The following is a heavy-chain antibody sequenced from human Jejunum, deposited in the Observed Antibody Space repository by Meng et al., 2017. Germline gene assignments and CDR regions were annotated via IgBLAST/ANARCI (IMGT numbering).Heavy chain of an antibody. CDR1: GYTFTSYG. J-gene: IGHJ4*02. CDR2: ISVYNGNT. V-gene: IGHV1-18*01. CDR3: ARDYSGTSYRYSDY. D-gene: IGHD1-26*01. Sequence: VQLVQTGAEVKNPGASVKVSGKTAGYTFTSYGISWLRQAPGQGLEWMGWISVYNGNTNSAQKLQGRVTMTTDTSTSTAYMELRSLRSDDTAVYFCARDYSGTSYRYSDYWGQGTLVTVSS.